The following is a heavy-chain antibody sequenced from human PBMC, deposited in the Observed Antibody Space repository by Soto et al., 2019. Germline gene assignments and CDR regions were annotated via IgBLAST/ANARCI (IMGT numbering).Heavy chain of an antibody. J-gene: IGHJ3*02. CDR1: GYPFTSYG. D-gene: IGHD3-9*01. V-gene: IGHV1-18*01. Sequence: GGSVKVSCKASGYPFTSYGISWVRQAPGQGLEWMGWISAYNGNTNYAQKLQGRVTMTTDTSTSTAYMELRSLRPDDTAVYYCARDLSHILTGYYSLRPHDAFDIWGQGTMVTVSS. CDR2: ISAYNGNT. CDR3: ARDLSHILTGYYSLRPHDAFDI.